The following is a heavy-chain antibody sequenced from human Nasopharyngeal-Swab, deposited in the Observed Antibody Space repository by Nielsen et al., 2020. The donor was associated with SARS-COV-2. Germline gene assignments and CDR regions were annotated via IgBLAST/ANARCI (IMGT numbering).Heavy chain of an antibody. D-gene: IGHD4-17*01. CDR3: ARGRIYGVNAFDI. CDR2: IWYDGSNK. Sequence: GGSLRLSCAASGFTFSSYGMHWVRQAPGKGLEWVAVIWYDGSNKYYADSVKGRFTISRDNSKNTLYLQMNSLRAEDTAVYYCARGRIYGVNAFDIWGQGTMVTVSS. V-gene: IGHV3-33*01. J-gene: IGHJ3*02. CDR1: GFTFSSYG.